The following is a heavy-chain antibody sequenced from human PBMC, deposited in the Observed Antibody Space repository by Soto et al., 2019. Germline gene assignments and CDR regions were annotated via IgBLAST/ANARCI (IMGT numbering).Heavy chain of an antibody. CDR1: GGTFSSYA. CDR2: IIPIFGTA. CDR3: ARDYYDSSGYYLLDY. D-gene: IGHD3-22*01. J-gene: IGHJ4*02. Sequence: QVQLVQSGAEVKKPGSSVKVSCKASGGTFSSYAISWVRHAPGQGLEWMGGIIPIFGTANYAQKFQGRVTITADESTSTAYMELSSLRSEDTAVYYCARDYYDSSGYYLLDYWGQGTLVTVSS. V-gene: IGHV1-69*01.